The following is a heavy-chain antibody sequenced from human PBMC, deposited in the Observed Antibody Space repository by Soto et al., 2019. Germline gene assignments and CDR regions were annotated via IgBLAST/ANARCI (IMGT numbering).Heavy chain of an antibody. Sequence: LRLSCAASGFTFSSYGMHWVRQAPGKGLEWVAVIWYDGSNKYYADSVKGRFTISRDNSKNTLYLQMNSLRAEDTAVYYCARAEPYYYDSSGYQPQYYYYGMDVWGQGTTVTVSS. CDR1: GFTFSSYG. CDR2: IWYDGSNK. J-gene: IGHJ6*02. V-gene: IGHV3-33*01. CDR3: ARAEPYYYDSSGYQPQYYYYGMDV. D-gene: IGHD3-22*01.